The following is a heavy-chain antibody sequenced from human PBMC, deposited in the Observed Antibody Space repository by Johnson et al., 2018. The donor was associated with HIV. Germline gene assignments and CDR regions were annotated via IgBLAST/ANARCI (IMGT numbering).Heavy chain of an antibody. D-gene: IGHD2-21*02. CDR3: ARGLAYCGGDCSPDAFDI. CDR1: GFTFSSYA. J-gene: IGHJ3*02. Sequence: QVQLVESGGGVVQPERSLRLSCAASGFTFSSYAMHWVRQAPGKGLEWVAVISYDGSNKYYADSVKGRFTISRDNSKNTLYLQMNSLRAEDTAVYYCARGLAYCGGDCSPDAFDIWGQGTMVTVSS. V-gene: IGHV3-30*04. CDR2: ISYDGSNK.